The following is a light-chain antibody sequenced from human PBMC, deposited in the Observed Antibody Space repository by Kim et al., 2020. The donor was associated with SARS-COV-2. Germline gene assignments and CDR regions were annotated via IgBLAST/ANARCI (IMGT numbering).Light chain of an antibody. V-gene: IGKV1-5*01. CDR3: QQYNSILKT. CDR1: QSISSW. J-gene: IGKJ1*01. Sequence: ESVGDRVTITCRASQSISSWLAWYQQKPGKAPKLLIYDASSLESGVPSRFSGSGSGTEFTLTISSLQPDDFATYYCQQYNSILKTFGQGTKVDIK. CDR2: DAS.